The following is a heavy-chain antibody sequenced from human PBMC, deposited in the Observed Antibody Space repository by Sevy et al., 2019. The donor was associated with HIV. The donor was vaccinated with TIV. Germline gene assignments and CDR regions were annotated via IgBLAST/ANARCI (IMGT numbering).Heavy chain of an antibody. Sequence: GGSLRLSCAASGFTFNTYSMNWVRQAPGKGLEWVSSISGSSGYIYYADSLKGRFTISRDNAKNSLFLQMNSLRAEDTAVYYCARDAKAVAGNKGGLDYWGQGTLVTVSS. CDR3: ARDAKAVAGNKGGLDY. CDR2: ISGSSGYI. J-gene: IGHJ4*02. V-gene: IGHV3-21*01. D-gene: IGHD6-19*01. CDR1: GFTFNTYS.